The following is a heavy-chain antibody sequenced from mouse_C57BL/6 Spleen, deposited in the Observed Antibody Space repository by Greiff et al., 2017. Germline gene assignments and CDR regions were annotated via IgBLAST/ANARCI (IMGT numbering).Heavy chain of an antibody. D-gene: IGHD1-1*01. CDR3: ARYYYGSSYWYFDV. J-gene: IGHJ1*03. CDR2: INPNYGTT. V-gene: IGHV1-39*01. Sequence: EVQLHQSGPELVKPGASVKISCKASGYSFTDYNMNWVKQSNGKSLEWIGVINPNYGTTSYNQKFKGKATLTVDQSSSTAYMQLNSLTSADSAVYYCARYYYGSSYWYFDVWGTGTTVTVSS. CDR1: GYSFTDYN.